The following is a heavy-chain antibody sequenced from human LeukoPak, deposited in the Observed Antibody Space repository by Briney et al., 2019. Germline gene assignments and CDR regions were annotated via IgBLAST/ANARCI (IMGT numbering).Heavy chain of an antibody. D-gene: IGHD3-16*01. Sequence: SETLSLTCAVYGGSFSGYYWSWIRQPPGKGLEWIGEINHSGSTNYNPSLKSRVTLSVDTSKNQFSLKLSSVTAADTAVYYCARSRPRGADYWGQGTLVTVSS. CDR1: GGSFSGYY. J-gene: IGHJ4*02. CDR2: INHSGST. V-gene: IGHV4-34*01. CDR3: ARSRPRGADY.